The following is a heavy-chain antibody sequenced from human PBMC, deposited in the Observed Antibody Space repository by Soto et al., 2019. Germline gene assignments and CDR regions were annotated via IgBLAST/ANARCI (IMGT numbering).Heavy chain of an antibody. J-gene: IGHJ4*02. CDR2: IYRTGNT. D-gene: IGHD2-2*01. CDR3: ARGDYQYSLDY. Sequence: TLSLTCTVSGDSMTSGDYSWSWIRQPPGKGLEWLGYIYRTGNTHYSPSLKSRVSISQDRSKNQFSLELTSVTAADTAVYYCARGDYQYSLDYWGQGTRGTV. V-gene: IGHV4-30-2*01. CDR1: GDSMTSGDYS.